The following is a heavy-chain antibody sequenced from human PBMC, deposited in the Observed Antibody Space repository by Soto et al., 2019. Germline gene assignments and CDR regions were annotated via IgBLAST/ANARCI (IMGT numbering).Heavy chain of an antibody. Sequence: ASVKVSCKVSGYTLTELSMHWVRQAPGKGLEWMGGFDPEDGETIYAQKFQGRVTMTEDTSTDTAYMELSSLRSEDTAVYYCSITMVRGNWFDPWGQGTLVTVSS. J-gene: IGHJ5*02. CDR1: GYTLTELS. V-gene: IGHV1-24*01. CDR3: SITMVRGNWFDP. CDR2: FDPEDGET. D-gene: IGHD3-10*01.